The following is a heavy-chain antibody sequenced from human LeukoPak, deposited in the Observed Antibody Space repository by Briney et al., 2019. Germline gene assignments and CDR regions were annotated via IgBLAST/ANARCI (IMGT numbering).Heavy chain of an antibody. J-gene: IGHJ6*02. D-gene: IGHD3-10*01. V-gene: IGHV4-34*01. CDR1: GGSFSGDY. Sequence: SETLSLTCAVYGGSFSGDYWSWIRQPPGKGLEWSGEINHSGSTNYNPSLKSRVTISVDTSKNQLSLKLSSVTAAATAVYYCERGPLLWFGEVVYYYGMDVWGQGTTVTVSS. CDR2: INHSGST. CDR3: ERGPLLWFGEVVYYYGMDV.